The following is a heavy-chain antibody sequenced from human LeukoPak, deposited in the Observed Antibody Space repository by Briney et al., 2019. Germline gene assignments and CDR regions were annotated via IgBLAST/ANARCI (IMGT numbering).Heavy chain of an antibody. CDR1: GGSFSGYY. CDR2: INHSGST. D-gene: IGHD2-15*01. CDR3: ARHSDGGYCSGASCYENWFDP. V-gene: IGHV4-34*01. Sequence: PSETLSLTCAVYGGSFSGYYWSWIRQPPGKGLEWIGEINHSGSTNYNPSLKSRVTISVDTSKNQFSLKLSSVTAADTAVYYCARHSDGGYCSGASCYENWFDPWGQGTLVTVSS. J-gene: IGHJ5*02.